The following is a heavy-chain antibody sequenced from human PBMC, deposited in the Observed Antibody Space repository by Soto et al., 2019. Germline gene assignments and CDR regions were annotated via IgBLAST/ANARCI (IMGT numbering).Heavy chain of an antibody. J-gene: IGHJ5*02. CDR2: ISLYSDGT. V-gene: IGHV1-18*01. D-gene: IGHD2-2*01. Sequence: ASVKVSCKTSGYTFSNYGITWARQAPGQPLEWLGWISLYSDGTNYAQKFQGRVSMTTDTSTTTAYMELRSLRSDDTAVYYCARVVPGAEAWFGPWGQGTLVTVSS. CDR3: ARVVPGAEAWFGP. CDR1: GYTFSNYG.